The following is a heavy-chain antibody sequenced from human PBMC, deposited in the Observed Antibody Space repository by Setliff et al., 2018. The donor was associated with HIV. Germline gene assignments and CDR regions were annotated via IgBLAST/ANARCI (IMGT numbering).Heavy chain of an antibody. J-gene: IGHJ5*02. CDR3: ARSNRGYDSRGFYRENWFDP. CDR2: TYPGDSDT. D-gene: IGHD3-22*01. V-gene: IGHV5-51*01. Sequence: GESLTISCKASGYRFTSYWIAWVRQMPGKGLEWMGITYPGDSDTRYSPSFQGQVTISVDKSLDSAYLQWNTLKASDTAMYYCARSNRGYDSRGFYRENWFDPWGQGTQVTVSS. CDR1: GYRFTSYW.